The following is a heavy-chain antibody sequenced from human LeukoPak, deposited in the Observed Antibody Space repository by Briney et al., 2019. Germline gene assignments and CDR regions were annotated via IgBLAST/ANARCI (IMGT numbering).Heavy chain of an antibody. CDR2: ISRSGSTK. CDR1: GFTFSDYN. J-gene: IGHJ6*03. D-gene: IGHD2-15*01. Sequence: PGGSLRLSCAASGFTFSDYNMRWIRQAPGKGLEWVSSISRSGSTKYYADSVKGRFTISRDNAKNSLFLQMNSLRAEDTAVYYCARVLRYCSGGNCYSGRLGYMDVWGKGTTATIS. V-gene: IGHV3-11*01. CDR3: ARVLRYCSGGNCYSGRLGYMDV.